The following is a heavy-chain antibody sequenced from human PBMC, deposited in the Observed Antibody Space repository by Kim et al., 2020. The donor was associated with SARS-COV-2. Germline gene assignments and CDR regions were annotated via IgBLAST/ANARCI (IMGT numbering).Heavy chain of an antibody. CDR1: GYTFTGYY. D-gene: IGHD2-8*02. Sequence: VKVSCKASGYTFTGYYMHWVRQAPGQGLEWMGRINCNRGDTKSTEKFQGRVTMTRDTSISTAYMELSRLTSDDTAVSYCSSERCTSVTCSLFDYWGQG. J-gene: IGHJ4*02. CDR3: SSERCTSVTCSLFDY. V-gene: IGHV1-2*06. CDR2: INCNRGDT.